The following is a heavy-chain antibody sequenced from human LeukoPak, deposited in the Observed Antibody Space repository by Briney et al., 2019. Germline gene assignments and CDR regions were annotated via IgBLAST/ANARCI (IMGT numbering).Heavy chain of an antibody. CDR2: ISGSGGST. V-gene: IGHV3-23*01. D-gene: IGHD5-18*01. CDR3: AKGERYSYGQLDY. J-gene: IGHJ4*02. CDR1: GFTFSSNG. Sequence: GGSLRLSCAASGFTFSSNGMNWVRQAPGKGLEWVSAISGSGGSTYYADSVKGRFTISRDNSKNTLYLQMNSLRAEDTAVYYCAKGERYSYGQLDYWGQGTLVTVSS.